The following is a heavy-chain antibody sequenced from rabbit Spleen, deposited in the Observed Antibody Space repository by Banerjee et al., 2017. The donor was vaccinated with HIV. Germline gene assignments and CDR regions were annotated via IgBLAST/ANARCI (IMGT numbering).Heavy chain of an antibody. D-gene: IGHD8-1*01. CDR2: IYTGNGKN. V-gene: IGHV1S40*01. J-gene: IGHJ4*01. CDR3: ARDAGSYDYIDGYFNL. CDR1: GFSFSSTYG. Sequence: QSLEESGGDLVKPGASLTLTCTASGFSFSSTYGICWVRQAPGKGLEWIGFIYTGNGKNYYASWAKGRFTISKTSSTTVTLQVTSLTAADTATYFCARDAGSYDYIDGYFNLWGPGTLVTVS.